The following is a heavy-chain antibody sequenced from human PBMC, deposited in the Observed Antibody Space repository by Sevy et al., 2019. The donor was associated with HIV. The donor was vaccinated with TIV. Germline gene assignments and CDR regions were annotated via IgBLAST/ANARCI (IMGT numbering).Heavy chain of an antibody. CDR2: ISSSSSYI. J-gene: IGHJ4*02. CDR3: ARAIDDIVATRIGY. V-gene: IGHV3-21*01. Sequence: GVSLRLSCAASGFTFSSYSMNWVRQAPGKGLEWVSSISSSSSYIYYADSVKGRFTISRDNAKNSLYLQMNSLRAEDTAVYYCARAIDDIVATRIGYWGQGTLVTVSS. D-gene: IGHD5-12*01. CDR1: GFTFSSYS.